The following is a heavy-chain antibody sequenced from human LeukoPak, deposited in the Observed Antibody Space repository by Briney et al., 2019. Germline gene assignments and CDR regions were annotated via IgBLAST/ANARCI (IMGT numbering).Heavy chain of an antibody. CDR2: IYPDDSDT. J-gene: IGHJ4*02. CDR1: GYSFTSYW. CDR3: ARLVDTTMADY. D-gene: IGHD5-18*01. Sequence: GESLKISCKASGYSFTSYWIGWVRQMPGKGLEWMGIIYPDDSDTRYSPSFQGQVTISADKSISTAYLLWSSLKASDTAMYYCARLVDTTMADYWGPGSLVTVSS. V-gene: IGHV5-51*01.